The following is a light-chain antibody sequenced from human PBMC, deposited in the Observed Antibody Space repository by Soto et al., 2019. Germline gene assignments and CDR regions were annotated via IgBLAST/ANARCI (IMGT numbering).Light chain of an antibody. V-gene: IGLV2-14*01. CDR1: NSDIGTYNY. J-gene: IGLJ1*01. Sequence: QSVLTQPASVSGSPGQSTTISFTGTNSDIGTYNYVSWSQQHPGKAPKLMIYEVNNRPSGVSNRFSGSKSGNTASLTISGLQAEDEADYYCSSYTSSSTYVFGTGTKVTVL. CDR2: EVN. CDR3: SSYTSSSTYV.